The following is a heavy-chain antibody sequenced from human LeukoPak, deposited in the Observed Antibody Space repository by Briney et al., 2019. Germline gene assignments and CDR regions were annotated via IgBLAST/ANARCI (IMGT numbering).Heavy chain of an antibody. V-gene: IGHV4-34*01. D-gene: IGHD6-13*01. CDR1: GGSFSGYY. CDR2: VNHSGST. CDR3: ARENYSSSWYWNE. Sequence: SETLSLTCAVYGGSFSGYYWSWICQPPGKGLEWIGEVNHSGSTNYNPSLKSRVTISVDTSKNQFSLKLSSVTAADTAVYYCARENYSSSWYWNEWGQGTLVTVSS. J-gene: IGHJ4*02.